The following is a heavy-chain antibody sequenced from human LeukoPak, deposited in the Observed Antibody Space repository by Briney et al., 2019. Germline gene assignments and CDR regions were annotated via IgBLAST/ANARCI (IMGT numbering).Heavy chain of an antibody. CDR1: GGSFSSGGDY. Sequence: SETLSLTCTVSGGSFSSGGDYWSWIRQPPGKGLEWIGYIYYSGSTYYNPSLKSRVTISLDTSKNQFSLNLSSVTAADTAFYYCARGEAVAGTPGFDYWGQGTLVTVSS. D-gene: IGHD6-19*01. CDR2: IYYSGST. CDR3: ARGEAVAGTPGFDY. V-gene: IGHV4-30-4*01. J-gene: IGHJ4*02.